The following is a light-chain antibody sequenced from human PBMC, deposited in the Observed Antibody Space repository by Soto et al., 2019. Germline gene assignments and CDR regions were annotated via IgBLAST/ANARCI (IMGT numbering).Light chain of an antibody. CDR2: ASS. J-gene: IGKJ2*01. Sequence: DIQMNQSPSSLSSSIGDRVTITCRASQNIRNYLNWYQQKPGQAPKLLIYASSSLRGGVPSRFRGSGSGTEFTLTISSLQPEDFATYYCQQGHTLPYTFGQGTNLGI. CDR3: QQGHTLPYT. CDR1: QNIRNY. V-gene: IGKV1-39*01.